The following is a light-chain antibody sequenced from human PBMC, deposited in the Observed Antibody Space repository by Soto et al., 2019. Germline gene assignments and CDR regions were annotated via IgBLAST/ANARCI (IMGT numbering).Light chain of an antibody. CDR3: QQYGSSPQLT. CDR1: QNVGSF. J-gene: IGKJ4*01. Sequence: DIQMTQSPSSLSASVGDRVSLTCRAGQNVGSFVNWYQQKPAKAPRLLIYATSNLQSGVPSRISGSGSGTDFTLTISRLEPEDFAVYYCQQYGSSPQLTFGGGTKVEIK. CDR2: ATS. V-gene: IGKV1-39*01.